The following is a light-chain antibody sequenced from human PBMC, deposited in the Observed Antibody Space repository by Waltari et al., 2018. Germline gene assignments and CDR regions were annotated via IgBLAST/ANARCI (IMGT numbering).Light chain of an antibody. J-gene: IGLJ1*01. CDR1: NNDIGTYNL. V-gene: IGLV2-23*02. CDR3: FSYAGSGYV. Sequence: QSALTQPASVSGSPGQSITISCTGSNNDIGTYNLVSWSLQHPGKAPKLIIFEVTERPSGVSTRFSGSKSVTTASLTISGLQAEDEADYYCFSYAGSGYVFGSGTKVTVL. CDR2: EVT.